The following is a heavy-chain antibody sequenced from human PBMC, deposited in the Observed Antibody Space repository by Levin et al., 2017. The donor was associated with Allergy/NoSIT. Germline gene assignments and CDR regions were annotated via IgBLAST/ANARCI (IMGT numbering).Heavy chain of an antibody. CDR2: ISDSGSTM. Sequence: GGSLRLSCAASGFPFSSSSLNWVRQAPGKGLEWLSYISDSGSTMYYADSVKGRFTISRDNAKNSLYLQMNSLRAEDTAVYFCARGDCSGGSCYSWGYWGQGTLVTVSS. CDR1: GFPFSSSS. CDR3: ARGDCSGGSCYSWGY. D-gene: IGHD2-15*01. J-gene: IGHJ4*02. V-gene: IGHV3-48*01.